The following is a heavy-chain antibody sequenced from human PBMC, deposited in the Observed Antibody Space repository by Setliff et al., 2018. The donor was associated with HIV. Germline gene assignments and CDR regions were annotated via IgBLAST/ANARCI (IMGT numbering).Heavy chain of an antibody. CDR2: IYTSGST. V-gene: IGHV4-4*07. Sequence: SETLSLTCTVSGGSITSSYWSWIQQPAGKGLEWIGRIYTSGSTNYNPSLKSRVTMSIDTSKKQFSLKLASVTAADTAVYYCARGGSYDTFDYWGQGTLVTVSS. D-gene: IGHD5-12*01. J-gene: IGHJ4*02. CDR3: ARGGSYDTFDY. CDR1: GGSITSSY.